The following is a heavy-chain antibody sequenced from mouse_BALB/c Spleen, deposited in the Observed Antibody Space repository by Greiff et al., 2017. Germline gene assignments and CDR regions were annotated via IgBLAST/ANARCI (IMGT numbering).Heavy chain of an antibody. Sequence: EVKVVESGGGLVQPGGSLRLSCATSGFTFSDFYMEWVRQPPGKRLEWIAASRNKANDYTTEYSASVKGRFIVSRDTSQSILYLQMNALRAEDTAIYYCARDARWDEGFAYWGQGTLVTVSA. CDR2: SRNKANDYTT. D-gene: IGHD4-1*01. J-gene: IGHJ3*01. V-gene: IGHV7-1*02. CDR3: ARDARWDEGFAY. CDR1: GFTFSDFY.